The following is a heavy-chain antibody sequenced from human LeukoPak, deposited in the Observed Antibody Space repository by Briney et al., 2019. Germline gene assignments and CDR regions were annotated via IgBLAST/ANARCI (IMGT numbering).Heavy chain of an antibody. CDR2: ISGSGANT. CDR1: GFTFNNYA. V-gene: IGHV3-23*01. J-gene: IGHJ4*02. D-gene: IGHD3-22*01. Sequence: PGGSLRLSCAASGFTFNNYAMSWVRQAPGKGLEWVSGISGSGANTYYADSVKGRFTISRDNSKNTLYLQMNSLRAEDTAVYYCAKASYYYDSSGYYSPFDYWGQGTLVTVSS. CDR3: AKASYYYDSSGYYSPFDY.